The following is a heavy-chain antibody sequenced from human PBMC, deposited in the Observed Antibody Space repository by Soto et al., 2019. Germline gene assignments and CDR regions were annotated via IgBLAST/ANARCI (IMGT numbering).Heavy chain of an antibody. J-gene: IGHJ4*02. CDR1: GFTFSSYG. CDR3: AKDAPDTAMVTGADEVDY. CDR2: ISYDGSNK. V-gene: IGHV3-30*18. D-gene: IGHD5-18*01. Sequence: GGSLRLSCAASGFTFSSYGMHWVRQAPGKGLEWVAVISYDGSNKYYADSVKGRFTISRDNSKNTLYLQMNSLRAEDTAVYYCAKDAPDTAMVTGADEVDYWGQGTLVTVSS.